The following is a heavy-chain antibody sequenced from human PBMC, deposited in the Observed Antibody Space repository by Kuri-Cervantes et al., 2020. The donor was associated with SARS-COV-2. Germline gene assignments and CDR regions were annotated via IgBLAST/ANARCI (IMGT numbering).Heavy chain of an antibody. CDR1: GFTFSSYA. CDR2: IYTGGDT. V-gene: IGHV3-53*01. Sequence: GGSLRLSCAASGFTFSSYAMSWVRQAPGKGLEWVSIIYTGGDTYYADSVKGRFTIARDISKNTLYLQLNSLKNEDTAVYYCARVTVTMIVGGYWFDLWGQGTLVTVSS. D-gene: IGHD3-22*01. CDR3: ARVTVTMIVGGYWFDL. J-gene: IGHJ5*02.